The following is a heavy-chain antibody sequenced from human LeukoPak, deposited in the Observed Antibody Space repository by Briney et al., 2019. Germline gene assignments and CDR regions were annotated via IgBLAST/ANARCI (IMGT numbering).Heavy chain of an antibody. Sequence: GGSLRLSCAASGFTFTAYLIHWVRQAPGKGLEWVSAITGGGSGIYYADSMKSRFTISRDNSKNTLYLQINSLRAEDTAVYYCAKWGDYDVLTGYYVSDYWGQGTLVTVSS. D-gene: IGHD3-9*01. CDR3: AKWGDYDVLTGYYVSDY. CDR1: GFTFTAYL. J-gene: IGHJ4*02. V-gene: IGHV3-23*01. CDR2: ITGGGSGI.